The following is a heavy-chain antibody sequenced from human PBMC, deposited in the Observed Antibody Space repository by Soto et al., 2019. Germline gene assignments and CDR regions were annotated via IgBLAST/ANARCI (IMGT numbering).Heavy chain of an antibody. J-gene: IGHJ1*01. CDR3: ARDMVELQD. Sequence: SETLSLTCSVSGGSLSGDYWTWIRQPPGKGLEWIGYIYYSGTVNYNPSLQSRVTISVDTSKNQFSLTLTSVTAADTAVYYCARDMVELQDWGQGTMVTVSS. CDR1: GGSLSGDY. V-gene: IGHV4-59*13. CDR2: IYYSGTV. D-gene: IGHD3-10*01.